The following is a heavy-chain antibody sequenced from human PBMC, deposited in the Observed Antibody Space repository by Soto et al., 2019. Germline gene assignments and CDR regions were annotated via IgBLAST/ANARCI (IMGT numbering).Heavy chain of an antibody. D-gene: IGHD7-27*01. J-gene: IGHJ5*01. V-gene: IGHV3-23*01. CDR3: ARESSWAPDT. Sequence: PWGSLRLSCAASGFTFSSYAMSWARQAPGKGLEWVSAISVSGGSTYYADSVKGRFTISRDNSKNTLNLQMNSLRVEDTAVYYCARESSWAPDTWGHGTLVTVSS. CDR2: ISVSGGST. CDR1: GFTFSSYA.